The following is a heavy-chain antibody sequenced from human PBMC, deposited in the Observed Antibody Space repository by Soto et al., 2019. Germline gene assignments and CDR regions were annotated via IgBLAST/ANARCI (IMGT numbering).Heavy chain of an antibody. CDR3: ARVTAIFVMVSFGYHYGMDV. D-gene: IGHD3-3*01. J-gene: IGHJ6*02. Sequence: QVTLKESGPVLVKPTETLTLTCTVSGFSLSNARMGVSWIRQSPGKALEWLAHIFSNDEKSYSTSLKSRLTISKDTSKSQVVLTMTNMDPVDTATYYCARVTAIFVMVSFGYHYGMDVWGQGTTVTVSS. CDR1: GFSLSNARMG. CDR2: IFSNDEK. V-gene: IGHV2-26*01.